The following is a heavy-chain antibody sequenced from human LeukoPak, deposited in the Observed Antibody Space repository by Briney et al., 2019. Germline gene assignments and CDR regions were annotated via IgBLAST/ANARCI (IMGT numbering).Heavy chain of an antibody. CDR2: ININSGGT. Sequence: GAAVKVSCKASGYAFTGYYMHWVRQAPGQGLGLKGWININSGGTNYAQKFHDRVTMTRDTSISTAYMELSRLRSDDTAVYYCATYTAYDSSGHYLGTLAYWGQGTLVTVSS. CDR1: GYAFTGYY. D-gene: IGHD3-22*01. CDR3: ATYTAYDSSGHYLGTLAY. V-gene: IGHV1-2*02. J-gene: IGHJ4*02.